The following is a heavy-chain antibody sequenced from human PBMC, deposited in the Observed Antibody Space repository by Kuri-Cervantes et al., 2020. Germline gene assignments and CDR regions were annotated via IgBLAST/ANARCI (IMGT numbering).Heavy chain of an antibody. J-gene: IGHJ6*03. V-gene: IGHV3-7*01. D-gene: IGHD1-26*01. CDR1: GFTLSSYW. CDR2: IKQDGSEK. Sequence: GESLKISCAASGFTLSSYWMSRVRQAPGKGLEWVANIKQDGSEKYYVDSVKGRFTISRDNAKNSLYLQMNSLRAEDTAVYYCARGEEYMDVWGKGTTVTVSS. CDR3: ARGEEYMDV.